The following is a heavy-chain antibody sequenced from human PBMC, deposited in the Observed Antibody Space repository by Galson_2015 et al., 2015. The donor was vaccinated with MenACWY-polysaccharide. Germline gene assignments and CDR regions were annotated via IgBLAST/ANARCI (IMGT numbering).Heavy chain of an antibody. CDR3: ARRVESSSGILVFDP. CDR2: IIPIFGTA. Sequence: SVKVSCKASGGTFSSYAISWVRQAPGQGLEWMGGIIPIFGTANYAQKFQGRVTMTRNTSISTAYLQWSSLKASDTAMYYCARRVESSSGILVFDPWGQGTLVTVSS. J-gene: IGHJ5*02. D-gene: IGHD6-13*01. CDR1: GGTFSSYA. V-gene: IGHV1-69*05.